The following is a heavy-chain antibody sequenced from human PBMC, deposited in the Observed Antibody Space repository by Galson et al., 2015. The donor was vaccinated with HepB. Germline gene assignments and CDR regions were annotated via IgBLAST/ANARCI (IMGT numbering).Heavy chain of an antibody. D-gene: IGHD3-22*01. CDR3: ARHAGYHYDSSGYYLGY. CDR1: GYSFTSYW. CDR2: IDPSGSYT. V-gene: IGHV5-10-1*01. J-gene: IGHJ4*02. Sequence: QSGAEVKKPGESLKISCKGSGYSFTSYWISWVRQMPGKGPEWMGRIDPSGSYTSYSPSFQGHVTISADKSFSTAFLQWSSLKASDTAMYYCARHAGYHYDSSGYYLGYWGQGTLVTVSA.